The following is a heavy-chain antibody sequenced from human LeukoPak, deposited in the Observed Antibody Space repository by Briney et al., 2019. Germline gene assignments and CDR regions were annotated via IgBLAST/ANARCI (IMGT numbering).Heavy chain of an antibody. J-gene: IGHJ6*02. CDR2: ISYDGSNK. CDR1: GFTFSSYA. CDR3: ARGTPSSSGWLYYGMDV. Sequence: GGSLRLSCAASGFTFSSYAMHWVRQAPGKGLEWVAVISYDGSNKYYADSVNGRFTISRDNSKNTLYLQMNSLRAEDTAVYYCARGTPSSSGWLYYGMDVWGQGTTVTVSS. V-gene: IGHV3-30-3*01. D-gene: IGHD6-19*01.